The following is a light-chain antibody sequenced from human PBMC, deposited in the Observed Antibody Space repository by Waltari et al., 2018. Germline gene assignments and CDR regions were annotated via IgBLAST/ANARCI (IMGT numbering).Light chain of an antibody. CDR2: DVS. V-gene: IGLV2-11*01. J-gene: IGLJ1*01. CDR3: CSYAGRFIVYI. CDR1: SSDVGAYNY. Sequence: QSALTQPRSVSGSPGQSVTISCTGTSSDVGAYNYVSLYQQYPGKAPKLMIYDVSERPSGVPDRFSGFKSGNTASLTISGLQAEDEADYYCCSYAGRFIVYIFGTGTEVTVL.